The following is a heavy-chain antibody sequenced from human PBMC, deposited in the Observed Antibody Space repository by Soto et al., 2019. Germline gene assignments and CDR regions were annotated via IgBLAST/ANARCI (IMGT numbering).Heavy chain of an antibody. Sequence: GGSLRLSCAASGFTFTSYAMNWVRQAPGKGLEWVSTISDSGSTYYADSVKGRFTVSRDNSKNTLYLQMNNLRAEDTAVYYCAKGGECICSSTSCLYYFVYWGQGTLVTVSS. CDR3: AKGGECICSSTSCLYYFVY. CDR2: ISDSGST. CDR1: GFTFTSYA. V-gene: IGHV3-23*01. J-gene: IGHJ4*02. D-gene: IGHD2-2*01.